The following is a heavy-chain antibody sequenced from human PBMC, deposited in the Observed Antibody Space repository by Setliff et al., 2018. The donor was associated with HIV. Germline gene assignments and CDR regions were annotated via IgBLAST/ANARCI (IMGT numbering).Heavy chain of an antibody. CDR2: ISSSSSYI. V-gene: IGHV3-21*04. D-gene: IGHD1-26*01. CDR1: GFTFSSYG. CDR3: VREWVADP. J-gene: IGHJ5*02. Sequence: PGGSLRLSCVASGFTFSSYGMYWVRQAPGKGLEWVSSISSSSSYIYYADSVKGRFTISRDNAKNSLYLQMSSLRADDTAVYYCVREWVADPWGQGTLVTVSS.